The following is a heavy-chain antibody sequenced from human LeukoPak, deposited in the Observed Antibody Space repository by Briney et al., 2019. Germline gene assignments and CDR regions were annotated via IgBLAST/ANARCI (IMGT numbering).Heavy chain of an antibody. J-gene: IGHJ4*02. Sequence: SQTLSLICAISGDSVSSNSVAWNWVRQSPSRGLEWLGRTYYRSRWYNDYAVSVKSRITINQDPSKNQFSLQLNSVTPEDTAVYYCARDHDYGDYGTYQDYWGQGTQVTVSS. CDR1: GDSVSSNSVA. V-gene: IGHV6-1*01. CDR3: ARDHDYGDYGTYQDY. D-gene: IGHD4-17*01. CDR2: TYYRSRWYN.